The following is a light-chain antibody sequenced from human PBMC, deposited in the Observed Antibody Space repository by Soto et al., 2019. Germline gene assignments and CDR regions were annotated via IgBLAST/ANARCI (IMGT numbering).Light chain of an antibody. V-gene: IGKV3-20*01. CDR2: AAS. CDR1: QSVSSSY. Sequence: EIVLTQSPGTLSLSLGERSTLSCISSQSVSSSYLVWHQQKPGQAPRLLIYAASRRATGIPDRFSGSGSGTDFTLTISRLEPEDFAVYYCQQYDSSPWTFGQGTKVDI. J-gene: IGKJ1*01. CDR3: QQYDSSPWT.